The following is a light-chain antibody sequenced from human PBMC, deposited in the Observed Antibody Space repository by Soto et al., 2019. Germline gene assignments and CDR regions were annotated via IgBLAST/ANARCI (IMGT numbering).Light chain of an antibody. V-gene: IGKV3-20*01. CDR1: QSVSSNS. Sequence: EIVLTQSPGTLSLSPGERATLSCRASQSVSSNSLAWFQLKPGQAPRLLIYGASSRATGIPDRFSGSGSGTDFTLTISRLEPEDFAVYYCQQYGSSHHSFGQGTKLEIK. J-gene: IGKJ2*01. CDR3: QQYGSSHHS. CDR2: GAS.